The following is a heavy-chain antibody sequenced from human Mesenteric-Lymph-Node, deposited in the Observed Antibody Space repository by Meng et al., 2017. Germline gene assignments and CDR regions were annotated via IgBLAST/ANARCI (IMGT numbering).Heavy chain of an antibody. J-gene: IGHJ4*02. CDR1: GGTFSSYA. D-gene: IGHD3-3*01. V-gene: IGHV1-46*01. CDR3: ARGRNSGYYSGDY. CDR2: INPSGGST. Sequence: ASVKVSCKASGGTFSSYAISWVRQAPGQGLEWMGIINPSGGSTSYAQKFQGRVTMTRDTSTSTVYMELSSLRSEDTAVYYCARGRNSGYYSGDYWGQGTLVTVSS.